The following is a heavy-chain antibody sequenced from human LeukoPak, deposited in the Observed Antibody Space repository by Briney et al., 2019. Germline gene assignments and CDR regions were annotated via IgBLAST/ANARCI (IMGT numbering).Heavy chain of an antibody. J-gene: IGHJ4*02. V-gene: IGHV3-64*01. CDR2: ISSNGGST. Sequence: QPGGSLRLSCAASGFTFSSYAMHWVRQAPGKGLEYVSAISSNGGSTYYANSVKGRFTISRDNSKNTLYLQMGSLRAEDMAVYYCARGVGYYDFWSGYYYFDYCGQRTLVTVSS. D-gene: IGHD3-3*01. CDR3: ARGVGYYDFWSGYYYFDY. CDR1: GFTFSSYA.